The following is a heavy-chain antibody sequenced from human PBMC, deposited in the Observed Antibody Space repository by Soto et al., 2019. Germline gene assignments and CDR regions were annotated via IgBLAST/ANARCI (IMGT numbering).Heavy chain of an antibody. CDR2: FDPEDGET. CDR1: GYTLTELS. J-gene: IGHJ5*02. D-gene: IGHD3-10*01. CDR3: ATNRITMVRGVVSFWFDP. V-gene: IGHV1-24*01. Sequence: ASVKVSCKVSGYTLTELSMHWVRQAPGKGLEWMGGFDPEDGETIYAQKFQGRVTMTEDTSTDTAYMELSSLRSEDTAVYYCATNRITMVRGVVSFWFDPWGQGTLVTVSS.